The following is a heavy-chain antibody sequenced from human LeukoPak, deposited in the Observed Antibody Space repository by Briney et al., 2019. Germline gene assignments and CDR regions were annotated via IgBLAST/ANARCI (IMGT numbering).Heavy chain of an antibody. CDR3: AKDWWELYDAFDI. Sequence: GGSLRLSSAASGFTFSSYSMNWVRQAPGKGLEWVAFIRYDGSNKYYADSVKGRFTISRDNSKNTLYLQMNSLRAEDTAVYYCAKDWWELYDAFDIWGQGTMVTVSS. D-gene: IGHD1-26*01. CDR1: GFTFSSYS. V-gene: IGHV3-30*02. CDR2: IRYDGSNK. J-gene: IGHJ3*02.